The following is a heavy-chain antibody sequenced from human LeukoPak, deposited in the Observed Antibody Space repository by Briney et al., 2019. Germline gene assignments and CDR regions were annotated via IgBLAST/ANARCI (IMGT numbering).Heavy chain of an antibody. CDR1: GGSISSHY. J-gene: IGHJ5*02. CDR2: LYTTGST. Sequence: PSETLSLTCTVSGGSISSHYWSWIRQPAGKGLEWIGRLYTTGSTNYNPSLQTRVTMSVDTAKNQFFLKLSSVTAADTAVYYCARMYSSGINWFDPWGQGTLVTVSS. D-gene: IGHD6-25*01. CDR3: ARMYSSGINWFDP. V-gene: IGHV4-4*07.